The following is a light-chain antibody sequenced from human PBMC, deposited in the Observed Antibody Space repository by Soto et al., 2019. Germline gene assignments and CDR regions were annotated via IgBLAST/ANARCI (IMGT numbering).Light chain of an antibody. V-gene: IGLV2-23*01. Sequence: QSALTQPASVSGSPGQSITISCTGTSSDVGSSNLVSWYQQHPGKTPKLIIYEGSRRPSGVSGRFSGSMSGNAASLTISGLQAEDEADYYCCSFARSSTSDVFGPGTKLTVL. CDR1: SSDVGSSNL. CDR2: EGS. CDR3: CSFARSSTSDV. J-gene: IGLJ1*01.